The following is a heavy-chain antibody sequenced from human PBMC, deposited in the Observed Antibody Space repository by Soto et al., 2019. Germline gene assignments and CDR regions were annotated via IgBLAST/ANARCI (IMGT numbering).Heavy chain of an antibody. D-gene: IGHD6-13*01. CDR2: ISPYTDDP. CDR1: GNTFTNFG. J-gene: IGHJ5*02. V-gene: IGHV1-18*01. CDR3: AIVIAGAEARFHP. Sequence: QGQLGQSGVEVKKPGASVKVSCSASGNTFTNFGVTWVRQAPGQGLEWMGWISPYTDDPSYAQKFQGRVTMTIDTSTSTVYLGLRSLTSDDTAVSYCAIVIAGAEARFHPWGQGTLVTVSS.